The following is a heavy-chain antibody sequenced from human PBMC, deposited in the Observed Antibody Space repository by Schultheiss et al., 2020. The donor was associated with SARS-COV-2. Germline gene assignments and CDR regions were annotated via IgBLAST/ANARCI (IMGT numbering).Heavy chain of an antibody. CDR2: ISAYNGNT. J-gene: IGHJ6*02. CDR3: ARDNGGMDV. CDR1: GYTFTYCS. Sequence: ASVKVSCKASGYTFTYCSLHWLQQAPGQGLEWMGWISAYNGNTNYAQKLQGRVTMTTDTSTSTAYMELRSLRSDDTAVYYCARDNGGMDVWGQGTTVTVSS. V-gene: IGHV1-18*04.